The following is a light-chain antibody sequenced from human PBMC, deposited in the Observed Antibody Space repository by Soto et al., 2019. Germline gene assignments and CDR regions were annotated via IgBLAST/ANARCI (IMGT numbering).Light chain of an antibody. J-gene: IGLJ1*01. V-gene: IGLV2-11*01. CDR3: CSYAGSYTYV. CDR2: DVS. CDR1: SSDIGAYDY. Sequence: QSALTQPASLSGSPGQSITISCTGTSSDIGAYDYVSWFQQHPGKAPKLMISDVSKRPSGVPDRFSGSKSGNTASLTISGLQAEDEADYYCCSYAGSYTYVFGTGTKVTVL.